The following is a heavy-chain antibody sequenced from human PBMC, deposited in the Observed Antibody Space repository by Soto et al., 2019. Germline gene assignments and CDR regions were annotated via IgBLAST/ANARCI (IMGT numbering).Heavy chain of an antibody. CDR3: ARAYDF. Sequence: QVQLVESGGGVVRPGRSLRLSCAASGFIFSNYGMHWVRQAPGKGLEWVAFIWYDGSNKYYADSVKGRFTISRDNSKDTLYVQMNSLRAEDTAVYYCARAYDFWGQGTLVTVSS. V-gene: IGHV3-33*01. CDR1: GFIFSNYG. J-gene: IGHJ4*02. CDR2: IWYDGSNK. D-gene: IGHD3-3*01.